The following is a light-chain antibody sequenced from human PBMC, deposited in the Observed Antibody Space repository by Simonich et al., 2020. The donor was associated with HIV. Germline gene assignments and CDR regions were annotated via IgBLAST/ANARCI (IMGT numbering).Light chain of an antibody. J-gene: IGKJ1*01. Sequence: IQLTQSPSFLSASVGDRVTITCRASQGISSYLAWYQQKPGKAPKLLIYAASTLQSGVPSRFSGSGSGTEFTLTISSLQPEDFATYYCQQYYYTPRTFGQGTKVEFK. V-gene: IGKV1-9*01. CDR3: QQYYYTPRT. CDR1: QGISSY. CDR2: AAS.